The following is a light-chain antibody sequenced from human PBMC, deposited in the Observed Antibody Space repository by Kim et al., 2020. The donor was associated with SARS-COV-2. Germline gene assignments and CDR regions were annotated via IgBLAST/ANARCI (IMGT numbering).Light chain of an antibody. CDR2: DTS. Sequence: ETLMTQSPAALSVAPGERVTLSCRASQNVNTALAWYQHKPGQAPRLLMYDTSTRATGVATGFSGGGTGTDFTLTITSLQSEDSAVYYCQQYNSWPWTFGKGTKVDIK. CDR3: QQYNSWPWT. CDR1: QNVNTA. V-gene: IGKV3-15*01. J-gene: IGKJ1*01.